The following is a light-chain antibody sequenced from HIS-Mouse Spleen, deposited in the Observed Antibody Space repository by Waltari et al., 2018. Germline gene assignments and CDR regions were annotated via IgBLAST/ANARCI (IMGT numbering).Light chain of an antibody. CDR2: DVS. CDR3: SSYTSSSFNVV. V-gene: IGLV2-14*03. Sequence: QSALTQPASVSGSPGQSITIPCTGTSSDVGVSNYFSCYQHHPGKAPKLMIYDVSNRPSGVSNRFSGSKSGNTASLTISGLQAEDEAVYYCSSYTSSSFNVVFGGGTKLTVL. J-gene: IGLJ2*01. CDR1: SSDVGVSNY.